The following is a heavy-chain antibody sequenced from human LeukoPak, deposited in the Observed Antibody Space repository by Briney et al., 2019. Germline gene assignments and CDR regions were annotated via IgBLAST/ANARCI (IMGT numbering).Heavy chain of an antibody. V-gene: IGHV3-30*02. Sequence: PGGSLRLSCAASAFTFSSYGMHWVRQAPGKGLEWVAYIQYDGTNEQYAHSVKGRFRISRENSKNTLYLQMNSLRAEDTAVYYCASLLGGYYDSSAYTDAFDIWGQGTMVTVSS. CDR3: ASLLGGYYDSSAYTDAFDI. J-gene: IGHJ3*02. CDR1: AFTFSSYG. CDR2: IQYDGTNE. D-gene: IGHD3-22*01.